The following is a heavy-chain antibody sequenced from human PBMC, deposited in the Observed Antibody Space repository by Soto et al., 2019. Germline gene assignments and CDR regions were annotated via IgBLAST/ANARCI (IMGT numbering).Heavy chain of an antibody. Sequence: QVRLEQSGPEVKKTGASVKVSCKASGYTFTSYGISWVRKAPGQGLEWMGWINIYSGDANYSPSFKDRVTMTRDTYTNTVYMEKRNLRSEDTAVYYCARALYYYDNSGLAYWGQGTLVTVSS. D-gene: IGHD3-22*01. CDR1: GYTFTSYG. V-gene: IGHV1-18*01. J-gene: IGHJ4*02. CDR3: ARALYYYDNSGLAY. CDR2: INIYSGDA.